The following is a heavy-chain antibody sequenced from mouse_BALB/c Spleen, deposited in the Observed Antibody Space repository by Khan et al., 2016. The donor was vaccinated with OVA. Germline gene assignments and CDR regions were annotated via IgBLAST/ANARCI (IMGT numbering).Heavy chain of an antibody. V-gene: IGHV3-2*02. CDR1: GYSITSDYA. Sequence: EVELVESGPGLVKPSQSLSLTCTVTGYSITSDYAWNWIRQFPGNKLEWMGYISYSGSTSYNPSLKSRISITRDTYKNQFFLQLNSVTNEDTATYCGARRIWYAPLDYWGQGTTLTVSS. J-gene: IGHJ2*01. CDR2: ISYSGST. D-gene: IGHD2-1*01. CDR3: ARRIWYAPLDY.